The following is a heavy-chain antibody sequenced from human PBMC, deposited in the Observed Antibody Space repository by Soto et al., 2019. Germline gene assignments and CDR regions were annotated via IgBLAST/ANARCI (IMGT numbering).Heavy chain of an antibody. CDR2: IYYSGST. Sequence: PSETLSLTCTVSGGSISSSSYYWGWIRQPPGKGLEWIGSIYYSGSTYYNPSLKSRVTISVDTSKNQFSLKLSSVTAADTAVYYCASLSVSLQFLDPSGMDVWGQGTTVTVSS. D-gene: IGHD3-3*01. J-gene: IGHJ6*02. V-gene: IGHV4-39*01. CDR3: ASLSVSLQFLDPSGMDV. CDR1: GGSISSSSYY.